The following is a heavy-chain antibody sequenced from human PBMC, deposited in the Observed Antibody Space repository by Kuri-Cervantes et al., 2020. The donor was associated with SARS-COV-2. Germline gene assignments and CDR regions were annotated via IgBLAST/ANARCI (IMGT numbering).Heavy chain of an antibody. J-gene: IGHJ4*02. V-gene: IGHV1-2*02. CDR1: GYTLTELS. CDR2: INPNSGGT. Sequence: ASVKVSCKVSGYTLTELSMHWVRQAPGQGLEWMGWINPNSGGTNYAQKFQGRVTMTRDTSISTAYMELSRLRSDDTAVYYCARERAGDLIGYWGQGALVTVSS. CDR3: ARERAGDLIGY. D-gene: IGHD7-27*01.